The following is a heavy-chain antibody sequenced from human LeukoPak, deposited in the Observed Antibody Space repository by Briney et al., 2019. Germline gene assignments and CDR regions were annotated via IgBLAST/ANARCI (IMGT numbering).Heavy chain of an antibody. CDR2: ITSSGATT. CDR1: GFTISTYA. J-gene: IGHJ3*02. CDR3: AAQWLLHGAFDI. V-gene: IGHV3-23*01. D-gene: IGHD6-19*01. Sequence: PGGSLRLSCAASGFTISTYAMTWVRQAPGKGPEWVSSITSSGATTYYADSVKGRFTISRDISKNTLYLQMNSLTAEDSAVYYCAAQWLLHGAFDIWGQGTMVTVSS.